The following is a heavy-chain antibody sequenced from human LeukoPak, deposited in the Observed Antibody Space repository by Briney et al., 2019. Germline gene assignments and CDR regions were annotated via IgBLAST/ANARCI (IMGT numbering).Heavy chain of an antibody. V-gene: IGHV3-23*01. J-gene: IGHJ4*02. CDR2: ISGSGGST. CDR1: GFTFSSYA. CDR3: ARDHRSSTWPFDY. Sequence: GGSLRLSCAASGFTFSSYAMSWVRQAPGKGLEWVSAISGSGGSTYYADSVKGRFTISRDNSQNTLYLQMNSLSAEDTAVYYCARDHRSSTWPFDYWGQGTLVTVSS. D-gene: IGHD6-13*01.